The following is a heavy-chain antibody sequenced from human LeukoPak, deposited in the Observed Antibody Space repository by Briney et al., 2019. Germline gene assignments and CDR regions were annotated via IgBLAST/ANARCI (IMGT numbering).Heavy chain of an antibody. V-gene: IGHV3-23*01. CDR1: GFTFSSYA. D-gene: IGHD2-2*01. CDR3: AKDRDCSSTSCYARNAIDP. CDR2: ISGSGGST. J-gene: IGHJ5*02. Sequence: PGGSLRLSCAASGFTFSSYAMSWVRQAPGKGLEWVPAISGSGGSTYYADSVKGRFTISRDNSKNTLYLQMNSLRAEDTAVYYCAKDRDCSSTSCYARNAIDPWGQGTLVTVSS.